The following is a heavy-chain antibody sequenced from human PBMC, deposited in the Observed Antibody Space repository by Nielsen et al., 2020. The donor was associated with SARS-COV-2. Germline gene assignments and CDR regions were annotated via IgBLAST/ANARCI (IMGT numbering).Heavy chain of an antibody. J-gene: IGHJ6*03. Sequence: VRQAPGKGLEWVAVISYDGSNKYYADSVKGQFTISRDNSKNTLYLQMNSLRAEDTAVYYCAKNAGQTSIFGVVITNYYMDVWGKGTTVTVSS. D-gene: IGHD3-3*01. CDR3: AKNAGQTSIFGVVITNYYMDV. CDR2: ISYDGSNK. V-gene: IGHV3-30*18.